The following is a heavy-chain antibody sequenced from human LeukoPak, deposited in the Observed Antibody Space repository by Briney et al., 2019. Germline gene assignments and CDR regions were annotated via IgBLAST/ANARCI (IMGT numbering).Heavy chain of an antibody. J-gene: IGHJ3*02. CDR2: IGTAGDT. CDR3: ARARPGDHTAFDI. Sequence: PGGSLRLSCAASGFTFSSYDMHWVCQATGKGLEWVSAIGTAGDTYYPGSVKGRFTISRENAKNSLYLQMNSLRAGDTAVYYCARARPGDHTAFDIWGQGTMVTVSS. CDR1: GFTFSSYD. V-gene: IGHV3-13*01. D-gene: IGHD2-21*02.